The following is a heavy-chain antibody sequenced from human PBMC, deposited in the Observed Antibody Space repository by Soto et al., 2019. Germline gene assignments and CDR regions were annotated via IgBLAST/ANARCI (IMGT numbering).Heavy chain of an antibody. CDR3: ARDKYSSGGYEGSLDYYYYMDV. V-gene: IGHV4-59*01. J-gene: IGHJ6*03. Sequence: PSETLSLTCTVSGGSISSYYWSWIRQPPGKGLEWIGYIYYSGSTNYNPSLKSRVTISVDTSKNQFSLKLSSVTAADTAVYYCARDKYSSGGYEGSLDYYYYMDVWGKGTTVTVSS. CDR1: GGSISSYY. D-gene: IGHD6-19*01. CDR2: IYYSGST.